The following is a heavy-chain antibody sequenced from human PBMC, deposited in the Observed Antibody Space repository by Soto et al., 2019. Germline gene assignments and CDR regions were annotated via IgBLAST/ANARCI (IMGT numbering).Heavy chain of an antibody. D-gene: IGHD3-22*01. J-gene: IGHJ4*02. CDR1: GYTFTAYG. Sequence: QVLLVQSGPEVKMPGASVKVSCKTSGYTFTAYGFAWLRQAPGQRPEWMGWVSTNNADTNYAPRLQGRVTMTTDKSTTTTYMELRSLRYDDTAVYYCARELNTDPSAYYSFAYWGQGTLVTVSS. CDR2: VSTNNADT. CDR3: ARELNTDPSAYYSFAY. V-gene: IGHV1-18*01.